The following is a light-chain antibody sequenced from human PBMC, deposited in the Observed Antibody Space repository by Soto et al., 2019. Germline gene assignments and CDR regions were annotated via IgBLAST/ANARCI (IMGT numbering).Light chain of an antibody. CDR2: TTS. CDR3: QQSYSRPRT. V-gene: IGKV1-39*01. Sequence: DIQMTQSPSSLSAYVGDRVTITCRASQSISTYLNWYLQKPGKAPNLLIYTTSILESGVPSRFSGSGSGTDCTLTISSLQPEDVATYFCQQSYSRPRTLGQGTKVDIK. J-gene: IGKJ1*01. CDR1: QSISTY.